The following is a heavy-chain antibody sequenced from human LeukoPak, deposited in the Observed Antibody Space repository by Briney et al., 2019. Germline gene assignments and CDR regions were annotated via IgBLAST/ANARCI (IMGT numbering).Heavy chain of an antibody. J-gene: IGHJ3*02. V-gene: IGHV4-59*01. CDR1: GGSIISYY. D-gene: IGHD3-22*01. Sequence: PSETLSLTCTVSGGSIISYYWSWIRQPPGKGLEWIGYIYYSGSTNYNPSLKSRVTISVDTSKNQFSLKLSSVTAADTAVYYCARDPYYYDSSGPISAGAFDIWGQGTMVTVSS. CDR3: ARDPYYYDSSGPISAGAFDI. CDR2: IYYSGST.